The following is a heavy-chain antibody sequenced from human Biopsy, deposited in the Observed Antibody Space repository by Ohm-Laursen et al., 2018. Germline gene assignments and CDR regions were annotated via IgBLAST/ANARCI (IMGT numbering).Heavy chain of an antibody. Sequence: SSVKVSCNASGGTFIHYAISWVRQAPGQGLEWMGGIIPMFGTANYAQMFQGRVTISADESTSTSYMELSSLTTEDTAIYYCARGPHSGSHSCFDYWGRGTLVTVSS. V-gene: IGHV1-69*01. J-gene: IGHJ4*02. CDR1: GGTFIHYA. D-gene: IGHD1-26*01. CDR3: ARGPHSGSHSCFDY. CDR2: IIPMFGTA.